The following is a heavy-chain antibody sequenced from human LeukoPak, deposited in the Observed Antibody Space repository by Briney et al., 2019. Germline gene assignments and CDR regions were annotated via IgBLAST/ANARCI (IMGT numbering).Heavy chain of an antibody. CDR1: GYSISSGYY. V-gene: IGHV4-38-2*02. Sequence: SETLSLTCAVSGYSISSGYYWGWIRQPPGKGLEWIGSMYHSGSTYYNPSLESRVTMSVDTSKNQFSQKLSSVTAADTAVYYCARDALILDYWGQGTLVTVSS. CDR2: MYHSGST. CDR3: ARDALILDY. J-gene: IGHJ4*02. D-gene: IGHD2-8*01.